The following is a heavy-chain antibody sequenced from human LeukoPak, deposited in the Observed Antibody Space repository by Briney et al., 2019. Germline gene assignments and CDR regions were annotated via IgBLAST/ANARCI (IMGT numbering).Heavy chain of an antibody. V-gene: IGHV4-4*07. D-gene: IGHD2-15*01. Sequence: SETLSLTCTVSGGSISSYYWSWIRQPAGKGLEWIGRIYTSGSTNYNPSLKSPVTMSVDTSKNQFSLKLSSVTAADTAVYYCARDRGYCSGGSCNNWFDPWGQGTLVTVSS. CDR3: ARDRGYCSGGSCNNWFDP. J-gene: IGHJ5*02. CDR2: IYTSGST. CDR1: GGSISSYY.